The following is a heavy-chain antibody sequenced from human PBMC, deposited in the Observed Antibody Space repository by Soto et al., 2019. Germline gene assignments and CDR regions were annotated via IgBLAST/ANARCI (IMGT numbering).Heavy chain of an antibody. CDR1: GYTFTSYY. CDR3: ARDCVTLTTVGLLGCAFDI. V-gene: IGHV1-46*03. D-gene: IGHD4-17*01. Sequence: QVQLVQSGAEVKKPGASVKASCKASGYTFTSYYMHWVRQAPGQGLEWMGIINPSGGSTSYAQKFQGRVTMTRVTSTSTVYMELSSLRSEDTAVYYCARDCVTLTTVGLLGCAFDIWGQGTMVTVSS. J-gene: IGHJ3*02. CDR2: INPSGGST.